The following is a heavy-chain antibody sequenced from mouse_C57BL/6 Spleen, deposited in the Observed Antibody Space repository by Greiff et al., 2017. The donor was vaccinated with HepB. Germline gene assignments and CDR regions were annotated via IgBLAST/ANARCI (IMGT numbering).Heavy chain of an antibody. Sequence: VQLQQSGPELVKPGASVKISCKASGYTFTDYYMNWVKQSHGKSLEWIGDINPNNGGTSYNQKFKGKATLTVDKSSSTAYMELRSLTSEDSAVYYCARNYCGSSSDYWGQGTTLTVSS. CDR3: ARNYCGSSSDY. D-gene: IGHD1-1*01. CDR2: INPNNGGT. J-gene: IGHJ2*01. CDR1: GYTFTDYY. V-gene: IGHV1-26*01.